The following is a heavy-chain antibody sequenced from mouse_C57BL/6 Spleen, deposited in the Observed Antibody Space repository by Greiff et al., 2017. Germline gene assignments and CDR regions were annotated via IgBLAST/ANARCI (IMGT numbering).Heavy chain of an antibody. J-gene: IGHJ3*01. CDR3: ARHDYDEGFAY. CDR2: IDPEDGAT. V-gene: IGHV14-2*01. D-gene: IGHD2-4*01. Sequence: VQLQQSGAELVKPGASVKLSCTASGFNIKDYYMHWVKQRTEQGLEWIGRIDPEDGATKYAPKFQGKATITADTSSNTAYLQLSSLTSEDTAVYYGARHDYDEGFAYWGQGTLVTVSA. CDR1: GFNIKDYY.